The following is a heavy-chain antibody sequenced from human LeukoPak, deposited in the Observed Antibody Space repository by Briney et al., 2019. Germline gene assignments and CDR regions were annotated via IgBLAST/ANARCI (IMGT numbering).Heavy chain of an antibody. D-gene: IGHD4-17*01. CDR3: ARGENGEPFDY. V-gene: IGHV4-59*01. Sequence: TSETLSLTCTVSGGSISSYYWSWIRQPPGKGLEWIGYIYYSGSTNYNPSLKSRVTISVDTSKNQFSLKLSSVTAADTAVYYCARGENGEPFDYWGRGTLVTVSS. J-gene: IGHJ4*02. CDR2: IYYSGST. CDR1: GGSISSYY.